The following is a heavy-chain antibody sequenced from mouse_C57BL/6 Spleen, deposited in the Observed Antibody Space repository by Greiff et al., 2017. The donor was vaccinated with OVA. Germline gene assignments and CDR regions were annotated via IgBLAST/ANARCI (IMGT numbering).Heavy chain of an antibody. Sequence: VQLQQSGPELVKPGDSVKISCKASGYSFTGYFMNWVMQSHGKSLEWIGRINPYNGDTFYNQKFKGKATLTVDKSSSTAHMELRSLTSEDSAVYYCARDYYGSSRFDYWGQGTTLTVSS. CDR3: ARDYYGSSRFDY. CDR1: GYSFTGYF. CDR2: INPYNGDT. V-gene: IGHV1-20*01. D-gene: IGHD1-1*01. J-gene: IGHJ2*01.